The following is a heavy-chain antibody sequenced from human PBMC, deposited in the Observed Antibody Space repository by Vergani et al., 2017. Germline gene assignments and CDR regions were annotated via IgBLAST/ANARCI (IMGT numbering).Heavy chain of an antibody. CDR1: GFTFSSYG. D-gene: IGHD4-17*01. CDR3: ARGYTVTNPDY. V-gene: IGHV3-33*01. CDR2: IWYDGSNK. J-gene: IGHJ4*02. Sequence: QVQLVESGGGVVQPGGSLRLSCAASGFTFSSYGMHWVRQAPGKGLEWVAVIWYDGSNKYYADSVKGRFTISRDNSKNTLYLQMNSLRAEDTAVYYCARGYTVTNPDYWGQGTLVTVSS.